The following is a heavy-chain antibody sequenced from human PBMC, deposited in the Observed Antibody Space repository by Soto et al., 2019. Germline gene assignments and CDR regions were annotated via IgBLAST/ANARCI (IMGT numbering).Heavy chain of an antibody. CDR2: INSDGSST. J-gene: IGHJ4*02. CDR1: GFTFSSYW. D-gene: IGHD3-10*01. Sequence: GGSLRLSCAASGFTFSSYWMHWVRQAPGKGLVWVSRINSDGSSTSYADSVKGRFTISRDNAKNTLYLQMNSLRAEDTAVYYCASILRGTYRKEPNEFDYWGQGTLVTVSS. CDR3: ASILRGTYRKEPNEFDY. V-gene: IGHV3-74*01.